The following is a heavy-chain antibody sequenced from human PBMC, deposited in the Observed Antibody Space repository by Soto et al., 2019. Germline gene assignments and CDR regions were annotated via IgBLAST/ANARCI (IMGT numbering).Heavy chain of an antibody. CDR1: GFSFSSYA. CDR3: AILDSSTWYTGYYFDY. V-gene: IGHV3-23*01. CDR2: FSDGGSNT. Sequence: EVQLLESGGGLVQPGGSLRLSCAASGFSFSSYAMNWVRQAPGKGLECVSAFSDGGSNTYYTDSVKGRFTISRDNSKNTVFLQMNSLRAEHTAVYYCAILDSSTWYTGYYFDYWGQGTLVTVSS. J-gene: IGHJ4*02. D-gene: IGHD6-13*01.